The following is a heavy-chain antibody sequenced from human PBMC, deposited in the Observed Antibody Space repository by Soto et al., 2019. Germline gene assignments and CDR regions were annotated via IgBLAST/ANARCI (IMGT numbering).Heavy chain of an antibody. CDR2: INSDNGNT. D-gene: IGHD3-3*01. V-gene: IGHV1-18*01. CDR3: ARVQVITIFGVYSMYYNGMDV. CDR1: GYTFSNSG. Sequence: ASVKVSCKASGYTFSNSGISWVRQAPGQGLEWLGWINSDNGNTNYAQHLQGRVTLTTDTSTSTAYMDLRSLRSDDTAVYYCARVQVITIFGVYSMYYNGMDVWAPGTTVTVSS. J-gene: IGHJ6*02.